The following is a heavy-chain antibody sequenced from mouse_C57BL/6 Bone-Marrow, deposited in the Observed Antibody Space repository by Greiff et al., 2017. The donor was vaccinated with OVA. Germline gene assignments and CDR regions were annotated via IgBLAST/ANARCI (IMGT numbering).Heavy chain of an antibody. V-gene: IGHV1-54*01. CDR1: GYAFTNYL. D-gene: IGHD1-1*01. CDR2: INPGSGGT. Sequence: QVQLQQSGAELVRPGTSVKVSCKASGYAFTNYLIEWVKQRPGQGLEWIGVINPGSGGTNYNEKFKGKATLTADKSSSTAYMQLSSLTSEDSAVYFCAVYSSRGSAYWGQGTLVTVSA. J-gene: IGHJ3*01. CDR3: AVYSSRGSAY.